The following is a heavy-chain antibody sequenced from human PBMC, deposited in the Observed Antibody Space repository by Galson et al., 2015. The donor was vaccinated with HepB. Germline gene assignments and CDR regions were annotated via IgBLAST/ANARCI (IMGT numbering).Heavy chain of an antibody. V-gene: IGHV3-21*01. J-gene: IGHJ6*02. Sequence: SLRLSCAASGFTFSSYSMNWVRQAPGKGLEWVSSISSSSSYIYYADSVKGRFTISRDNAKNSLYLQMNSLRAEDTAVYYCARMVVATTPAAYYYYGMDVWGQGTTVTVSS. D-gene: IGHD5-12*01. CDR2: ISSSSSYI. CDR1: GFTFSSYS. CDR3: ARMVVATTPAAYYYYGMDV.